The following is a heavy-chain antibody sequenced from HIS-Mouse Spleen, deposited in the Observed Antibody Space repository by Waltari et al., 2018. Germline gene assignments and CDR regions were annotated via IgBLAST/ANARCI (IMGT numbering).Heavy chain of an antibody. V-gene: IGHV4-4*07. D-gene: IGHD3-3*01. CDR2: IYTSGSN. CDR3: ARDFHDFWSGYYGGDKKHDAFDI. Sequence: QVQLQESGPGLVKPSETLSLTCTVSGCSISSYYWSWIRQPAGKGLEWIGRIYTSGSNNDNPSLKSGVTRTVDTAKNQFSLKLSSVTAADTAVYYCARDFHDFWSGYYGGDKKHDAFDIWGQGTMVTVSS. J-gene: IGHJ3*02. CDR1: GCSISSYY.